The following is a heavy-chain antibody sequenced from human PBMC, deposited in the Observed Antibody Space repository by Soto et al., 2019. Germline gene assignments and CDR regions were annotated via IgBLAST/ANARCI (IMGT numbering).Heavy chain of an antibody. D-gene: IGHD6-13*01. CDR3: TTEPVTGYIWAAYYYMDV. Sequence: GGSLRLSCAASGFTFSNAWMSWVRQAPGKGLEWVGRIKSKTDGGTTDYAAPVKGRFTISRDDSKNTLYLQMNSLKTEDTAVYYCTTEPVTGYIWAAYYYMDVWGKGTTVTVSS. CDR2: IKSKTDGGTT. J-gene: IGHJ6*03. V-gene: IGHV3-15*01. CDR1: GFTFSNAW.